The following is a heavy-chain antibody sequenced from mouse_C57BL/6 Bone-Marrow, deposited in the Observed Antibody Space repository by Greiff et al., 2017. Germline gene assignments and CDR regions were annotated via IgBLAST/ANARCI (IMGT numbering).Heavy chain of an antibody. J-gene: IGHJ3*01. CDR1: GFTFSDYY. CDR2: ISNGGGST. Sequence: EVQGVESGGGLVQPGGSLKLSCAASGFTFSDYYMYWVRQTPEKRLEWVAYISNGGGSTYYPDTVKGRFTISRDNAKNTLYLQMSRLKSEDTAIYYCSRHDGYYPPWFAYWGQGTLVTVSA. CDR3: SRHDGYYPPWFAY. V-gene: IGHV5-12*01. D-gene: IGHD2-3*01.